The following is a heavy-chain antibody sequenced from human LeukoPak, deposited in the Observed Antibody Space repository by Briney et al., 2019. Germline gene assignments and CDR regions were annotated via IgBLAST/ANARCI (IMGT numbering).Heavy chain of an antibody. CDR2: IRYDGSIK. CDR1: GFTFSSYG. CDR3: GKGSSTSGCPDY. J-gene: IGHJ4*02. D-gene: IGHD6-19*01. V-gene: IGHV3-30*02. Sequence: GGSLRLSCAASGFTFSSYGMHWVRQAPGKGLDWVAFIRYDGSIKHYADSVKGRFTISRDKSKNTVSLQMNSLRPEDTAVYYCGKGSSTSGCPDYWGQGTLVTVSS.